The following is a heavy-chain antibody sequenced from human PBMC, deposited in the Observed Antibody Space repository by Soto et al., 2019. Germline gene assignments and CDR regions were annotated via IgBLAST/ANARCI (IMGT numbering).Heavy chain of an antibody. CDR1: GFTFSNYW. CDR3: ARGGYHYGMDV. J-gene: IGHJ6*02. Sequence: EVQLVESGGGLVQPGGSLRLSCAASGFTFSNYWMHCVRQAPGTGLVWVSHIDRDGSTTSHADSVKGRFTISRDNAKNTLSLQMNSLRAGDTAVYYCARGGYHYGMDVWGQGTTVTVSS. V-gene: IGHV3-74*01. CDR2: IDRDGSTT.